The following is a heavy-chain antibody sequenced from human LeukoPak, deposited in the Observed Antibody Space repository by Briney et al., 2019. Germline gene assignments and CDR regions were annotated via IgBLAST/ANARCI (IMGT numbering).Heavy chain of an antibody. Sequence: GGSLRLSCAGSGFSFGTSWMTWVRQAPGKGLEWVSGISASAFSAYYANSAKGRFTISRDNSKNTLLLQMTSLRADDTAVYYCAKDDSWSLDHFDSWGQGTLVTVSS. CDR1: GFSFGTSW. V-gene: IGHV3-23*01. D-gene: IGHD4-11*01. CDR2: ISASAFSA. J-gene: IGHJ4*02. CDR3: AKDDSWSLDHFDS.